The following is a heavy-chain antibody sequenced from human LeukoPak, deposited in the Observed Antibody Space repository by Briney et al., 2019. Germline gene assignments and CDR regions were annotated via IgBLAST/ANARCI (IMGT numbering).Heavy chain of an antibody. CDR3: ARGVIPHNDYYDSSGPRSAFDI. V-gene: IGHV3-7*01. J-gene: IGHJ3*02. CDR2: VKQNGSEK. Sequence: GGSLRLSCAASGFTFTSYWMNWVRQVPGKGLEWVAIVKQNGSEKYYVDSVKGRFTISRDNAKNSLYLQMNSLRAEDTAVYYCARGVIPHNDYYDSSGPRSAFDIWGQGTMVTVSS. D-gene: IGHD3-22*01. CDR1: GFTFTSYW.